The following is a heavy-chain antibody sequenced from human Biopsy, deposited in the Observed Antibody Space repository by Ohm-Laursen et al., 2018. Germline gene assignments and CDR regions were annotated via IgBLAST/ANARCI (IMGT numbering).Heavy chain of an antibody. CDR2: SIPLFNTA. CDR1: GGTFTNHA. V-gene: IGHV1-69*06. CDR3: ARFPLGAYDDRGPYRAVEHWYFDL. J-gene: IGHJ2*01. D-gene: IGHD3-16*01. Sequence: SVKVSCKASGGTFTNHAVGWVRQAPGQGLEWVGSSIPLFNTANYADKFQGRVTLTADKSTTTAYMELSSLRSEDTAIYYCARFPLGAYDDRGPYRAVEHWYFDLWGRGTLVTVSS.